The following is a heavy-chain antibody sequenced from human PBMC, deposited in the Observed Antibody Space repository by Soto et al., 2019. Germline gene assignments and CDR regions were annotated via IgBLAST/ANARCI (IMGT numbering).Heavy chain of an antibody. V-gene: IGHV1-18*04. CDR3: ASEDRYSGSYYVDY. CDR1: GYTFSSYD. CDR2: INTLYGKA. J-gene: IGHJ4*02. D-gene: IGHD1-26*01. Sequence: GASVKVSCKTSGYTFSSYDINWVREAPVQGLEWMGSINTLYGKATYAQEVQGRVNITTDTATTTAERELRSLGSDVKAVYYCASEDRYSGSYYVDYWGQGALVTVSS.